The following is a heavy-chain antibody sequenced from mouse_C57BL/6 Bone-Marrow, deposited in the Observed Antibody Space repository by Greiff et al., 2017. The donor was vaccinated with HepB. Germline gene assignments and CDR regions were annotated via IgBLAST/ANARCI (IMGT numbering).Heavy chain of an antibody. V-gene: IGHV1-19*01. D-gene: IGHD1-1*01. CDR1: GYTFTDYY. J-gene: IGHJ3*01. Sequence: SGPVLVKPGASVKMSCKASGYTFTDYYMNWVKQSHGKSLEWIGVINPYNGGTSYNQKFKGKATLTVDKSSSTAYMELNSLTSEDSAVYYCARGLFGLRSFAYWGQGTLVTVSA. CDR3: ARGLFGLRSFAY. CDR2: INPYNGGT.